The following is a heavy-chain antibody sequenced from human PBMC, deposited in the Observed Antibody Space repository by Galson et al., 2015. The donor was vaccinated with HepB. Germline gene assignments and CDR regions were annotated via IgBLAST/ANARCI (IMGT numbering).Heavy chain of an antibody. CDR2: IIPIFGTA. CDR1: GGTFSSYA. CDR3: ARVPAAVHQRYFDL. V-gene: IGHV1-69*13. J-gene: IGHJ2*01. Sequence: SVKVSCKASGGTFSSYAISWVRQAPGQGLEWMGGIIPIFGTANYAQKFQGRVTITADESTSTAYMELSSLRSEDTAVYYCARVPAAVHQRYFDLWGRGTLVTVSS. D-gene: IGHD2-2*01.